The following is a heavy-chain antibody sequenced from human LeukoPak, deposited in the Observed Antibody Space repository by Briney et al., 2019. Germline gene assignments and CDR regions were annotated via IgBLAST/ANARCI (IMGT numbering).Heavy chain of an antibody. CDR1: GGSIGSTNYH. CDR2: IYYSGRT. D-gene: IGHD2-2*01. CDR3: ARQGKYCTSTSCYAPGVDY. V-gene: IGHV4-39*01. J-gene: IGHJ4*02. Sequence: SETLSLTCTVSGGSIGSTNYHWGWIRQPPGKGLEWIGSIYYSGRTYYHPSLKSRVTISVDTSKNQLSLRLSSVTAADTAVYYCARQGKYCTSTSCYAPGVDYWGQGTLVTVSS.